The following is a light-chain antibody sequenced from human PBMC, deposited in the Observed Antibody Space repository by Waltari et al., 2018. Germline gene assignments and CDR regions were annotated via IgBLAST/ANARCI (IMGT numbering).Light chain of an antibody. V-gene: IGLV3-21*02. J-gene: IGLJ2*01. CDR3: HVWDSSSDHPVV. CDR2: DDS. CDR1: NIGTKT. Sequence: SYVVTQSPSMSVAPGQTARITCERNNIGTKTVHWYQRKPGQAPVLVVYDDSARPSGIPERFSGSNSGNTATLTISRVEGGDEADYFCHVWDSSSDHPVVFGGRTKLTVL.